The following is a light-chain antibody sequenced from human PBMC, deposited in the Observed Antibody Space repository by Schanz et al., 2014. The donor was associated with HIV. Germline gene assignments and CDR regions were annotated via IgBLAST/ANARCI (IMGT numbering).Light chain of an antibody. V-gene: IGLV2-8*01. CDR1: SNDIGAYRY. J-gene: IGLJ2*01. CDR3: SLYTSSSTVV. Sequence: QSALTQPPSASGSPGQSVTISCTGTSNDIGAYRYVSWYQHHPGRAPRLLIYEVTKRPSGVPGRFSGSKSGNTASLTISGLQAEDEADYYCSLYTSSSTVVFGGGTKLTVL. CDR2: EVT.